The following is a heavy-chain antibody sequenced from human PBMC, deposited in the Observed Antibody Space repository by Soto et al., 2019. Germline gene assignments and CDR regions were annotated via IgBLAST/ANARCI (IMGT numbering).Heavy chain of an antibody. CDR2: TYYRSKWYK. D-gene: IGHD6-19*01. J-gene: IGHJ4*02. V-gene: IGHV6-1*01. CDR1: GDSVSSNSAA. CDR3: ARGDSSGWSRGGFDY. Sequence: SQTLSLTCAISGDSVSSNSAAWNGIRQSPSRGLEWLGRTYYRSKWYKDYAVSVKSRITINPDTSKKQFSLQLNSVTPEDTAVYYCARGDSSGWSRGGFDYWGQGTLVTVSS.